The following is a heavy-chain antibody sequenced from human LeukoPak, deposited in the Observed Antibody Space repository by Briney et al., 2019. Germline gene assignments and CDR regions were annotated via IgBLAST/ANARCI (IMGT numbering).Heavy chain of an antibody. CDR1: GGSISSHY. CDR2: IYHSGST. Sequence: PSETLSLTCTVSGGSISSHYWSWIRQPPGKGLECIGDIYHSGSTNYNPSLKSRVTISVDTSKNQFSLKLSSVTAADTAVYYCARERNSGYGFHWFDPWGQGTLVTVSS. D-gene: IGHD5-12*01. J-gene: IGHJ5*02. V-gene: IGHV4-59*11. CDR3: ARERNSGYGFHWFDP.